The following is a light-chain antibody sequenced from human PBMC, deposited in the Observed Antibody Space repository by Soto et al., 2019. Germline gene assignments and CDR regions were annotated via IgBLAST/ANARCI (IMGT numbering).Light chain of an antibody. CDR3: QQSHTAPYP. J-gene: IGKJ3*01. CDR1: RSISNY. V-gene: IGKV1-39*01. Sequence: DIQMTQSPSSLSASVGDAVSLTCRASRSISNYLNWYQQKPGRAPKLLISGASSLQRGVPSRFSGSGSGTTFTLTITSLQPDDFAIYFCQQSHTAPYPFGPGTKVEIK. CDR2: GAS.